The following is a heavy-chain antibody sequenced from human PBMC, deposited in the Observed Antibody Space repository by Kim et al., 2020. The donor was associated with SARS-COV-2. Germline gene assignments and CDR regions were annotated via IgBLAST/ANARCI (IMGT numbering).Heavy chain of an antibody. CDR2: MNPNSGDT. V-gene: IGHV1-8*01. CDR1: GHTSTNYD. CDR3: ATNPPLPGGMDV. Sequence: ASVKVSCKASGHTSTNYDINWARQATGQGFEWIGWMNPNSGDTGYAQKFQGRVTMTRDTSISTIYMELSSLTSEDTALYYCATNPPLPGGMDVWGQGTTVTVSS. J-gene: IGHJ6*02.